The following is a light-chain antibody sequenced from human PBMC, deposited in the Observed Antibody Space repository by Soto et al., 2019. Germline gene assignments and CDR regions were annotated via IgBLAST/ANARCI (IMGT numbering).Light chain of an antibody. CDR1: SSDVGGYNY. CDR3: SSYTVTSSYV. CDR2: DVS. J-gene: IGLJ1*01. Sequence: QSVLTQPASVSGSPGQSITISCTGTSSDVGGYNYVSWYQQHPGKAPKLMIYDVSNRPSGVSDRFSGSKSGNTASLTISGXQAEDEADYYCSSYTVTSSYVFGTGTXVTV. V-gene: IGLV2-14*01.